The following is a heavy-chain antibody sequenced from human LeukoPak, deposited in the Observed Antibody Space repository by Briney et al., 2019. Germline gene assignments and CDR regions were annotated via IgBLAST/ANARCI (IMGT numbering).Heavy chain of an antibody. Sequence: GRSLRLSCAASGFTFSSYGMPWVRQAPGKGLEWVAVISYDGSNKYYADSVKGRFTISRDNAKNSLYLQMNSLRAEDTAVYYCARDAYYDILTGYYTGMDVWGQGTTVTVSS. CDR2: ISYDGSNK. CDR3: ARDAYYDILTGYYTGMDV. J-gene: IGHJ6*02. V-gene: IGHV3-30*03. D-gene: IGHD3-9*01. CDR1: GFTFSSYG.